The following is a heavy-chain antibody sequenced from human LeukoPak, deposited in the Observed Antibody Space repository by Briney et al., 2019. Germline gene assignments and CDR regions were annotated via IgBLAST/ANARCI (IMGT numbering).Heavy chain of an antibody. Sequence: GGSLRLSCAASGFTFSDYYMSWIRQAPGKGLEWVSYISSSGSTIYYADSVKGRFTISRDNAKNSLYLQMNSLRAEDTAVYYCASQSGSYFRAFDIWGQGTMVTVSS. CDR2: ISSSGSTI. CDR1: GFTFSDYY. CDR3: ASQSGSYFRAFDI. J-gene: IGHJ3*02. D-gene: IGHD1-26*01. V-gene: IGHV3-11*04.